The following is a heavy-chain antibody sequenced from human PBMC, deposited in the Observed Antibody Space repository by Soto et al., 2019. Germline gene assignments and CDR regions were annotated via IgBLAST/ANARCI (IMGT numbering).Heavy chain of an antibody. D-gene: IGHD5-12*01. CDR2: ISWNSGSI. CDR1: GFTFDDYA. V-gene: IGHV3-9*01. J-gene: IGHJ3*02. CDR3: AKAEYSGYDYDAFEI. Sequence: EVQLVESGGGLVQPGRSLRLSCAASGFTFDDYAMHWVRQAPGKGLEWVSGISWNSGSIGYADSVKGRFTISRDNAKNSLYLQMNSLRAEDTALYYCAKAEYSGYDYDAFEIWGQGTMVTVSS.